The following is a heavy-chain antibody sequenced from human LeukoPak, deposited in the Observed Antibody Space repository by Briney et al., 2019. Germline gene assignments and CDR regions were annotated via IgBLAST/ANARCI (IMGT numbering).Heavy chain of an antibody. J-gene: IGHJ4*02. CDR3: ARHSRIQLWHYFDY. CDR1: GGSISSYY. D-gene: IGHD5-18*01. Sequence: SETLSLTCTVSGGSISSYYWGYIRQPPGKGLEWIGSIYYSGSTYYNPSLKSRVTISVDTSKKQFSLKLSSVTAADTAVYYCARHSRIQLWHYFDYWGQGTLVTVSS. V-gene: IGHV4-39*01. CDR2: IYYSGST.